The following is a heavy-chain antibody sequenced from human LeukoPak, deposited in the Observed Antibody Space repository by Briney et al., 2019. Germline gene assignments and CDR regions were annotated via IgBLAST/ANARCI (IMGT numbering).Heavy chain of an antibody. J-gene: IGHJ3*02. CDR3: ARPSSRDFWSGYYLAFDI. V-gene: IGHV1-69*01. CDR1: GGTFSSYA. CDR2: IIPIFGTA. D-gene: IGHD3-3*01. Sequence: SVKVSCKASGGTFSSYAISWVRQAPGQGLEWMGGIIPIFGTANYAQKFQGRVTITADESTSTAYMELNSLRAEDTAVYYCARPSSRDFWSGYYLAFDIWGQGTMVTVSS.